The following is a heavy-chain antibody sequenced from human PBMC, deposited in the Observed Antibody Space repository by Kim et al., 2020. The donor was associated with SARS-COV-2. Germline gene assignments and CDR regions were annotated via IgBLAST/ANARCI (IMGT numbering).Heavy chain of an antibody. J-gene: IGHJ4*02. D-gene: IGHD1-1*01. CDR3: ASTNTFDY. Sequence: GSEKSYVDSVKGRFTISRDNAKNSLSLQVNSLRADDTAVYYCASTNTFDYWGQGTLVTVSS. CDR2: GSEK. V-gene: IGHV3-7*03.